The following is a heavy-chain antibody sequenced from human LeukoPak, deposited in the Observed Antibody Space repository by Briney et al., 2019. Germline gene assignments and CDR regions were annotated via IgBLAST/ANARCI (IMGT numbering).Heavy chain of an antibody. V-gene: IGHV3-23*01. D-gene: IGHD1-26*01. CDR1: GFIFNSYA. Sequence: PGGSLRLSCAASGFIFNSYAMAWVRQPPEKGLEWVSSIIDSGISTYYADSVKGRFTISRDNSKNTLYLQMNSLRAEDTAVYYCAKGSRGNYDYWGQGTLGTVSS. CDR3: AKGSRGNYDY. J-gene: IGHJ4*02. CDR2: IIDSGIST.